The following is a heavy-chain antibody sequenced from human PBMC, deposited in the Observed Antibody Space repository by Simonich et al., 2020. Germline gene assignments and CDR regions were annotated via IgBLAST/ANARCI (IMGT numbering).Heavy chain of an antibody. Sequence: QVQLVESGGGVVQPGRSLRLSCAASGFTFSSYGMHWVRQAPGKGLGGVGGIWYEGSNKYYADSGKGRFTISRDNSKNTLYLQMNSLRAEDTAVYYCARAYSSSWYNWFDPWGQGTLVTVSS. CDR1: GFTFSSYG. J-gene: IGHJ5*02. CDR3: ARAYSSSWYNWFDP. V-gene: IGHV3-33*01. D-gene: IGHD6-13*01. CDR2: IWYEGSNK.